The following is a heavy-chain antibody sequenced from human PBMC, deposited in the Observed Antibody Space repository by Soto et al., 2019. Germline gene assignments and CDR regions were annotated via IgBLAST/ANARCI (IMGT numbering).Heavy chain of an antibody. J-gene: IGHJ4*02. Sequence: PGESLKIACKASGYTFTNYWIGCFRQMPGKGLEWMGIIYPSDSDTRYSPSFQGQVTISTDKSISTAYLQWSSLKASDTAMYYCARRGSSGWYATFWGQGTLVTVSS. D-gene: IGHD6-19*01. CDR3: ARRGSSGWYATF. CDR1: GYTFTNYW. V-gene: IGHV5-51*01. CDR2: IYPSDSDT.